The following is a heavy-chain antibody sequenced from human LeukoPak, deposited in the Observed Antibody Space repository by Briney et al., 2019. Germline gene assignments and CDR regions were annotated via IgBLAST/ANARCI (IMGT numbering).Heavy chain of an antibody. D-gene: IGHD3-22*01. CDR2: IIPIFGTA. J-gene: IGHJ4*02. Sequence: VASVKISCKASGGTFSSYAISWVRQAPGQGLEWMGGIIPIFGTANYAQKFQGRVTITADESTSTAYMELSSLRSEDTAVYYCARAYYDSSGLDYWGQGTLVTVSS. CDR3: ARAYYDSSGLDY. CDR1: GGTFSSYA. V-gene: IGHV1-69*13.